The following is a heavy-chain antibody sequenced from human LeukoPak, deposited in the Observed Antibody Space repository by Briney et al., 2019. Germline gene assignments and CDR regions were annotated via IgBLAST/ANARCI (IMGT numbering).Heavy chain of an antibody. Sequence: SETLSLTCTVSGGSVSSGSYYWSWIRQPPGKGLGWIGYIYYSGSTNYNPSLKSRVTISVDTSKNQFSLKLSSVTAADTAVYYCARDRSPGGIAAAGTFRNYYYYGMDVWGQGTTVTVSS. CDR3: ARDRSPGGIAAAGTFRNYYYYGMDV. D-gene: IGHD6-13*01. CDR2: IYYSGST. V-gene: IGHV4-61*01. CDR1: GGSVSSGSYY. J-gene: IGHJ6*02.